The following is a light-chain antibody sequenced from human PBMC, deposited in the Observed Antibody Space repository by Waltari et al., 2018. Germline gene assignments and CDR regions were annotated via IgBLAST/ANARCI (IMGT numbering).Light chain of an antibody. CDR2: AAS. Sequence: DFQMTQSPSSLFASVGDSVTITCRASQSISTFLNWYQQKPGKAPKLLIHAASSLHSGVPSRFSGSGSGTDFTLSISSLQREDFATYYCQQSYNLPFTFGGGTKVEIK. V-gene: IGKV1-39*01. CDR1: QSISTF. CDR3: QQSYNLPFT. J-gene: IGKJ4*01.